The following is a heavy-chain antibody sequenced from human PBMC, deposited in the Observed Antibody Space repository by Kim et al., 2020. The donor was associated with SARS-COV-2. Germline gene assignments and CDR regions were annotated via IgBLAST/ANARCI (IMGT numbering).Heavy chain of an antibody. V-gene: IGHV3-11*01. CDR3: ARELLLWFGESPDAFDI. D-gene: IGHD3-10*01. Sequence: VKGRFTISSDNAKNSLYLQMNSLRAEDTAVYYCARELLLWFGESPDAFDIWGQGTMVTVSS. J-gene: IGHJ3*02.